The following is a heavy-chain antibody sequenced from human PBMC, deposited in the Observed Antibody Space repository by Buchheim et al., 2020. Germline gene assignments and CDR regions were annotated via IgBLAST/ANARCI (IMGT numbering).Heavy chain of an antibody. D-gene: IGHD1-1*01. CDR1: GFTFSSYS. J-gene: IGHJ4*02. CDR3: ARDPHHWPDYFDY. Sequence: EVQLVESGGGLVQPGGSLRLSCAASGFTFSSYSMNWVRQAPGKGLEWASYISSSSSTIYYADSVKGRFTISRDNAKNSLYLQMNSLRAEDTAVYYCARDPHHWPDYFDYWGQGTL. CDR2: ISSSSSTI. V-gene: IGHV3-48*01.